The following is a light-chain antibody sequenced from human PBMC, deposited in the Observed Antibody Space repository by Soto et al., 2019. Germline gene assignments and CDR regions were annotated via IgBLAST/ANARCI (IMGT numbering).Light chain of an antibody. V-gene: IGKV3-20*01. CDR1: QSISTTY. J-gene: IGKJ1*01. CDR2: GAS. Sequence: EIVLTQSPGTLSLSPGEGATLSCRASQSISTTYLAWYQQKPGQAPRLLIYGASSRATGIPDRFSGSGSETEFTLTISRLEPEDLAVYYCQQYGSSSWTFVQGTKVEIK. CDR3: QQYGSSSWT.